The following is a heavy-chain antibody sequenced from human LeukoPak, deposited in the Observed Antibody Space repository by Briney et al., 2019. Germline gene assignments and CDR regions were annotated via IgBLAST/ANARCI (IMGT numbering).Heavy chain of an antibody. V-gene: IGHV1-8*01. CDR2: MNPNSGNT. CDR3: ARDLYDSSGYNDY. CDR1: GYTFTSYD. D-gene: IGHD3-22*01. Sequence: ASVKVSCKASGYTFTSYDINWVRQATGQGLEWMGWMNPNSGNTGYAQKLQGRVTMTTDTSTSTAYMELRSLRSDDTAVYYCARDLYDSSGYNDYWGQGTLVTVSS. J-gene: IGHJ4*02.